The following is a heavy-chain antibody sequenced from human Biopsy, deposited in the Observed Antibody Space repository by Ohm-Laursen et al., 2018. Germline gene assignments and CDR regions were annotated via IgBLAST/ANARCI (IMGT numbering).Heavy chain of an antibody. CDR2: ISSSSDNI. D-gene: IGHD3-10*01. J-gene: IGHJ6*02. CDR3: ARSRGSSGIATIYYYGMDV. V-gene: IGHV3-21*01. Sequence: PLRLSCSASGFTLSSYSMNWVRQTPGKGLEWVSTISSSSDNIYYVDSVKGRFTISRDNAKNSLYLQMNSLRAEDTAVYYCARSRGSSGIATIYYYGMDVWGQGTTVTVSS. CDR1: GFTLSSYS.